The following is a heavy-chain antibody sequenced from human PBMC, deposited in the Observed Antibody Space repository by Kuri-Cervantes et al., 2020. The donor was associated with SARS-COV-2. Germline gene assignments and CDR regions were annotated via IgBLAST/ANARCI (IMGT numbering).Heavy chain of an antibody. CDR2: INPKSGGT. J-gene: IGHJ6*03. Sequence: ASVKVSCKTSGYTFTDYYVHWVRQAPGQGLEWMGWINPKSGGTKFAQRFQGRVTMTRDTSITTAYMELSRLRSEDTAVYYCATGTTVTTGVYYYYYMDVWGKGTTVTVSS. D-gene: IGHD4-17*01. CDR3: ATGTTVTTGVYYYYYMDV. V-gene: IGHV1-2*02. CDR1: GYTFTDYY.